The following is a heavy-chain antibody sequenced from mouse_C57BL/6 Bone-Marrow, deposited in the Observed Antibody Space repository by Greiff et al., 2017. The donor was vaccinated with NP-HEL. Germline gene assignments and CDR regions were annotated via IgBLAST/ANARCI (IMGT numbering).Heavy chain of an antibody. D-gene: IGHD2-3*01. CDR3: TREDGYSYFDY. Sequence: EVQGVESGEGLVKPGGSLKLSCAASGFTFSSYAMSWVRQTPEKRLEWVAYISSGGDYIYYADTVKGRFTISRDNARNTLYLQMSSLKSEDTAMYYCTREDGYSYFDYWGQGTTLTVSS. J-gene: IGHJ2*01. CDR2: ISSGGDYI. V-gene: IGHV5-9-1*02. CDR1: GFTFSSYA.